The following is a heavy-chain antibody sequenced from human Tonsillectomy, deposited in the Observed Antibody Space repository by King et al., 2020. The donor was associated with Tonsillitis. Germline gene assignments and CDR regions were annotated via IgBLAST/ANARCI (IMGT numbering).Heavy chain of an antibody. CDR1: GFTFSSYS. D-gene: IGHD3-16*01. J-gene: IGHJ3*02. CDR2: IRSNTHYI. Sequence: VQLVESGGGLVKPGGSLRLSCAASGFTFSSYSMNWVRQAPGKGLEWVASIRSNTHYIFYSDSVKGRFTISRDNAKNSLDLQMNSLRVEDTAVYYCARGSYDSSDAFDIWGQGTMITVSS. V-gene: IGHV3-21*01. CDR3: ARGSYDSSDAFDI.